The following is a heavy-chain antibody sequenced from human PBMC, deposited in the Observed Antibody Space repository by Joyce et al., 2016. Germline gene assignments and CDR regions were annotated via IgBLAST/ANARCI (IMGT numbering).Heavy chain of an antibody. CDR2: ISSDESST. CDR1: GFTFSSYW. V-gene: IGHV3-74*01. CDR3: ARTGGSYYDYYYYGLDV. Sequence: EVQLVESGGGLVQPGGSLRLPCTASGFTFSSYWMHWVRQVSGEGVVWISHISSDESSTSYADSVKGRFTISKDNAKNALYLHMNSLRAEDTAVYYCARTGGSYYDYYYYGLDVWGQETTVIVSS. J-gene: IGHJ6*02. D-gene: IGHD1-26*01.